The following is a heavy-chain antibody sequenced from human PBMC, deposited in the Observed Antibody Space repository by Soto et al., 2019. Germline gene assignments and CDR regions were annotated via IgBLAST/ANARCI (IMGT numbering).Heavy chain of an antibody. CDR2: INAGNGNT. Sequence: ASVKVSCKASGYTFTDYAMHWVRQAPGQRLEWMGWINAGNGNTKYSQKFQGRVTITRDTSASTAYMELRSLRSDDTAVYYCAREFGELFQDYFNYWGQGVLVTVSS. V-gene: IGHV1-3*01. CDR3: AREFGELFQDYFNY. D-gene: IGHD3-10*01. J-gene: IGHJ4*02. CDR1: GYTFTDYA.